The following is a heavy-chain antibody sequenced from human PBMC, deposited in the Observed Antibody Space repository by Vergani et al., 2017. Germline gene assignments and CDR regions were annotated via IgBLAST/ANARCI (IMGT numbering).Heavy chain of an antibody. V-gene: IGHV4-59*01. CDR3: ASSPWGPFFDY. J-gene: IGHJ4*02. Sequence: QVQLQESGPGLVKPSETLSLTCTVSGGSISSYYWSWIRQPPGKGLEWIGYIYYSGSTNYNPSLKSRVTISVDTSKNQFSLKLSSVTAADTAVYYCASSPWGPFFDYWGQGTLVTVSS. D-gene: IGHD7-27*01. CDR2: IYYSGST. CDR1: GGSISSYY.